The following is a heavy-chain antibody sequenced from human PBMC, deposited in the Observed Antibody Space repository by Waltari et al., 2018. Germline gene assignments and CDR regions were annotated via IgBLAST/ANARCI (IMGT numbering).Heavy chain of an antibody. J-gene: IGHJ4*02. V-gene: IGHV3-30-3*01. CDR3: AARTSSSPFDY. D-gene: IGHD6-6*01. CDR1: GFTFSSYA. CDR2: ISYDGSNK. Sequence: QVQLVESGGGVVQPGRSLRLSCAAHGFTFSSYAMHWVRQAPGKGLEWLAVISYDGSNKYYADSVKGRFTISRDNSKNTLYLQMNSLRAEDTAVYYCAARTSSSPFDYWGQGTLVTVSS.